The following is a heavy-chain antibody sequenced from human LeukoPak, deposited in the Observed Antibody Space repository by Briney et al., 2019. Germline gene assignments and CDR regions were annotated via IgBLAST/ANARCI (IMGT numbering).Heavy chain of an antibody. D-gene: IGHD5-24*01. Sequence: GGSLRLSCAASGFTFSSYGMHWVRQAPGKGLERVAVIWYDGSNKYYADSVKGRFTISRDNSKNTLYLQMNSLRAEDTAVYYCARGGGYNPFDYWGQGTLVTVSS. CDR2: IWYDGSNK. CDR3: ARGGGYNPFDY. V-gene: IGHV3-33*01. J-gene: IGHJ4*02. CDR1: GFTFSSYG.